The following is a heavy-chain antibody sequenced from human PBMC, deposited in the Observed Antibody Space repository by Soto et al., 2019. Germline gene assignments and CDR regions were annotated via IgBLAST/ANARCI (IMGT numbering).Heavy chain of an antibody. D-gene: IGHD3-22*01. CDR1: GDSISSGGYS. V-gene: IGHV4-30-2*01. CDR3: ATDSLSGYYFDY. Sequence: QLQLQESGSGLVKPSQTLSLTCVVSGDSISSGGYSWNWSRQPPGKGLEWIGHTYHSGGTLYNPSLDSRVTISVDKSKNQFSLRLTSVTAADTAVYYCATDSLSGYYFDYWGQGTLVTVSS. J-gene: IGHJ4*02. CDR2: TYHSGGT.